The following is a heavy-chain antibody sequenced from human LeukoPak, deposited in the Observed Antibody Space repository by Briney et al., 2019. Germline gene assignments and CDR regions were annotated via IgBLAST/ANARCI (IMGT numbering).Heavy chain of an antibody. CDR3: ARPHSSGWQGGSNDAFDI. CDR2: IYSGDSDT. V-gene: IGHV5-51*01. J-gene: IGHJ3*02. D-gene: IGHD6-19*01. CDR1: GYSFTSYW. Sequence: GESLKISCKGSGYSFTSYWIGWVRQMPGKGLEWMGIIYSGDSDTRYSPSFQGQVTISADKSISTAYLQWSSLKASDTAVYYCARPHSSGWQGGSNDAFDIWGQGTMVTVSS.